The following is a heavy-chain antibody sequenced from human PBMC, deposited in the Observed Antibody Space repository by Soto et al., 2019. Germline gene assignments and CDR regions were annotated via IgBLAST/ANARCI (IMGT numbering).Heavy chain of an antibody. V-gene: IGHV3-33*01. D-gene: IGHD1-26*01. Sequence: QVQVVESGGGVVQPGRSLRLSCATSGFTFSSYGMHWVSQAPGKGLEWVAVIWHDGKNKYYADSVKGRFTISRDNSKNTLYLQMDSLRAEDTAVYHCARDPGSYEAIDYWGQGTLVTVSS. CDR1: GFTFSSYG. CDR2: IWHDGKNK. J-gene: IGHJ4*02. CDR3: ARDPGSYEAIDY.